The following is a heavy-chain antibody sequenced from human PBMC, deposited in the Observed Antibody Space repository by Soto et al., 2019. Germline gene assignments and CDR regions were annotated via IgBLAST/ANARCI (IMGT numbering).Heavy chain of an antibody. D-gene: IGHD6-13*01. J-gene: IGHJ5*02. CDR2: INPNCGTA. Sequence: ASVKVSCKASGYTFSSYDISWVRQATGQGLEWMGGINPNCGTANYAQKFQGRVAITADESTSTAYMELSSLRSEDTAVYYCARALAAAGTTENNWFDPWGQGTLVTVSS. CDR1: GYTFSSYD. V-gene: IGHV1-69*13. CDR3: ARALAAAGTTENNWFDP.